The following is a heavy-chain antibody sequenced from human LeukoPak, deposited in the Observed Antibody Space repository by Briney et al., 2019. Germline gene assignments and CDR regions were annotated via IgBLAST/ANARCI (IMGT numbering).Heavy chain of an antibody. CDR3: ARMTYSRHFDY. CDR1: GDSINNYY. Sequence: SETLSLTCTVSGDSINNYYWTWIRQPAGKGLEWIGRIYSSGTTNYNPSLKSRVTMSVDTSKDQFSLNLYSVTAADTAVYYCARMTYSRHFDYWGQGTLVTVSS. CDR2: IYSSGTT. D-gene: IGHD6-13*01. V-gene: IGHV4-4*07. J-gene: IGHJ4*02.